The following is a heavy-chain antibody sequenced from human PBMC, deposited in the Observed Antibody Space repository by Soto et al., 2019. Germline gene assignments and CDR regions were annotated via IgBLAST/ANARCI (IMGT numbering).Heavy chain of an antibody. J-gene: IGHJ5*02. D-gene: IGHD3-3*01. CDR1: GYTFTSYD. V-gene: IGHV1-8*01. Sequence: ASVKVSFKASGYTFTSYDINWVRQATGQGLEWMGWMNPNSGNTGYAQKFQGRVTMTRNTSISTAYMELSSLRSEDTAVYYCARPAPSGPFWSAKWGWFDPWGQGTLVTVSS. CDR3: ARPAPSGPFWSAKWGWFDP. CDR2: MNPNSGNT.